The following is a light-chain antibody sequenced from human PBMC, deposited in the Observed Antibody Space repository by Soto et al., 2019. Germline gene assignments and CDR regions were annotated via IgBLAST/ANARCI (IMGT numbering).Light chain of an antibody. V-gene: IGKV1-5*03. Sequence: DIQMTQSPSTLSASVGDRVTITCRATQTISSWLAWYQQKPGKAPTLLIYKASSLESGVPSRFSGSGSGTEFTITISSLQPDDFASYYHQQDNSYWTFGQGTKVEIK. CDR2: KAS. CDR1: QTISSW. CDR3: QQDNSYWT. J-gene: IGKJ1*01.